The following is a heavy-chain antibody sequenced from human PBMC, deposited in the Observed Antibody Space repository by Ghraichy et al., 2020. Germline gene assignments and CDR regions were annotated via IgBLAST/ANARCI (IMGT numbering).Heavy chain of an antibody. CDR3: ARDLTYRTFDY. J-gene: IGHJ4*02. CDR2: ISGSGHRT. CDR1: GFTFTNYA. D-gene: IGHD3-16*01. Sequence: GESLNISCAASGFTFTNYAMNWVRRAPGKGLEWVLGISGSGHRTDYADSVKGRFTISRDNSKNTLFLQMNSLSAQDTAIYYCARDLTYRTFDYWGQGTLVTVSS. V-gene: IGHV3-23*01.